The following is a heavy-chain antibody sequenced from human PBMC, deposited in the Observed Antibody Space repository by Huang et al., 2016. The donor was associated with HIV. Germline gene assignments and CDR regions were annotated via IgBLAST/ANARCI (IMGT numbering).Heavy chain of an antibody. CDR2: MAYDGTTK. Sequence: QVQLVESGGGVVQPWGSLRLDCATSGFPLSDYGIHWVRQTPGEWLEWVAFMAYDGTTKVYAYSVEVRFTVSRDNSKSTLYLQMNSLRLEDTSIYYCLKDQVGPWGQGTLVTVSS. CDR1: GFPLSDYG. J-gene: IGHJ5*02. V-gene: IGHV3-30*02. CDR3: LKDQVGP. D-gene: IGHD3-10*01.